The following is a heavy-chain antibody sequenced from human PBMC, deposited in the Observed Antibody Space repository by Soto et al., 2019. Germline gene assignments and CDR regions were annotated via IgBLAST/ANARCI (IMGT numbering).Heavy chain of an antibody. CDR3: ARSKEPLASCAGRWNWFDP. CDR2: ILPIFGTA. CDR1: GGTFSSYA. D-gene: IGHD3-10*01. Sequence: QVQRVQAGAEVKKPGSSVKVSCKASGGTFSSYAISWVRQAPGQGLEWMGGILPIFGTANYAQKLQGRVTSTADESTSTAYMELSSLRSEDTAVYYCARSKEPLASCAGRWNWFDPWGQGTLVTVSS. J-gene: IGHJ5*02. V-gene: IGHV1-69*01.